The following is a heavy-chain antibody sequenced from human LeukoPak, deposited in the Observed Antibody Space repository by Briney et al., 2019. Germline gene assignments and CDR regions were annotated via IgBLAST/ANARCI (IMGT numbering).Heavy chain of an antibody. D-gene: IGHD3-3*01. J-gene: IGHJ6*03. Sequence: SETLSLTCTVSGGSISSHYWSWIRQPPGKGLEWIGYIYYSGSTNYNPSLKTRVTISVDTSKNQFSLKLSSVTAADTAVYYCARALIDFWSGSYPWVYYYYMDVWGKGTTVTVSS. CDR1: GGSISSHY. CDR3: ARALIDFWSGSYPWVYYYYMDV. CDR2: IYYSGST. V-gene: IGHV4-59*11.